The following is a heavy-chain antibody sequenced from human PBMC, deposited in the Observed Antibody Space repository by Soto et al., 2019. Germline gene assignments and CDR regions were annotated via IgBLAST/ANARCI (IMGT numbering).Heavy chain of an antibody. D-gene: IGHD6-6*01. CDR3: ARERPDGARLDP. Sequence: NPSPPSAVSGGSFSGYYSAPIRQPPGTGLEWIGEINHSGSTYYNPSLKSRVTISVDTSKNQFSLKLSSVTAADTAVYYCARERPDGARLDPWGQGTLVTVSS. CDR1: GGSFSGYY. CDR2: INHSGST. J-gene: IGHJ5*02. V-gene: IGHV4-34*09.